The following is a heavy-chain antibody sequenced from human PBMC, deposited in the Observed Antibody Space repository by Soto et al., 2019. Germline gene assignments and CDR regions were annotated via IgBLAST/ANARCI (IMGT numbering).Heavy chain of an antibody. Sequence: GASVKVSCKASGYTFTSHYMHWVRQAPGQGLEWMGMINPSGGSTSYAQKFQGRVTMTGDTSTSTVYMELNSLRSEDTAVYYCARVVPGAEAWFGPWGQGTLVTVSS. J-gene: IGHJ5*02. D-gene: IGHD2-2*01. CDR2: INPSGGST. CDR3: ARVVPGAEAWFGP. CDR1: GYTFTSHY. V-gene: IGHV1-46*01.